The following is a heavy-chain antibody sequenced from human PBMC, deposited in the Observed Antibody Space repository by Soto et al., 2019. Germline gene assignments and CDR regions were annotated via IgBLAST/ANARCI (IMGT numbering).Heavy chain of an antibody. CDR3: ARDVFCGGAPACPDMDV. J-gene: IGHJ6*02. D-gene: IGHD2-21*01. Sequence: ASVKVSCKASGYTFSGYSINWVRQAPGQGLEWMGRISGYNGDTNYARTLRGRLTLTTDTSTSTAYMELRSLTSDDTAVYYCARDVFCGGAPACPDMDVWGQGTTVTVSS. CDR2: ISGYNGDT. CDR1: GYTFSGYS. V-gene: IGHV1-18*04.